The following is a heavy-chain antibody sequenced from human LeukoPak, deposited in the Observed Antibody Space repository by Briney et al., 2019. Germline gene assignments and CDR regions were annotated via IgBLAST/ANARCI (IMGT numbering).Heavy chain of an antibody. CDR1: GGSISSSSYY. Sequence: SETLSLTCTVSGGSISSSSYYWGWIRQPPGKGLEYIGSIYSRGDTYYNPSLKGRVTISIDTSKKQFSLKLSSVIAADTAVYYCARGHYGSGSYYIPSNWFDPWGQGTLVTVSS. J-gene: IGHJ5*02. V-gene: IGHV4-39*07. CDR3: ARGHYGSGSYYIPSNWFDP. CDR2: IYSRGDT. D-gene: IGHD3-10*01.